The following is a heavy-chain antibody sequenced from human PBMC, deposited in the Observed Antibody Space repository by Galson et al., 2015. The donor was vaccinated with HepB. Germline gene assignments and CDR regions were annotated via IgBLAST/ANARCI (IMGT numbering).Heavy chain of an antibody. V-gene: IGHV1-18*01. CDR2: ISAYNGNT. D-gene: IGHD4-17*01. CDR1: GYTFTSYG. Sequence: SVKVSCKASGYTFTSYGISWVRQAPGQGLEWMGWISAYNGNTNYAQKLQGRVTMTTDTSTSTAYMELRSLRSDDTAVYYCARGVHDYGDPGDAFDIWGQGTMVTVSS. J-gene: IGHJ3*02. CDR3: ARGVHDYGDPGDAFDI.